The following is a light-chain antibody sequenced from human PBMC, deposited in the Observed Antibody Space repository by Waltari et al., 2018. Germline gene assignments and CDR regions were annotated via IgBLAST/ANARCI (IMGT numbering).Light chain of an antibody. V-gene: IGLV2-14*03. CDR2: DVT. CDR3: SSYTSRSTWV. J-gene: IGLJ2*01. CDR1: SSDVGGYNY. Sequence: QSAPTQPASVSGSPGQSITISCTGNSSDVGGYNYVSWYQQHPGKAPKLMIYDVTNRPSGVSNRFSGSKSGNTASLTISGLQAEDEADYYCSSYTSRSTWVFGGGTKLTVL.